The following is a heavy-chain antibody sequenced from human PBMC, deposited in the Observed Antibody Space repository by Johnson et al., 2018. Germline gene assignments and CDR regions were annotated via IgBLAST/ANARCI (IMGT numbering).Heavy chain of an antibody. D-gene: IGHD5-24*01. J-gene: IGHJ3*02. V-gene: IGHV1-8*01. CDR1: GYSFTIYG. CDR2: MNPNGDNA. Sequence: QVQLVQSGAEVKKXGASVKVSCKASGYSFTIYGIHWVRQAAGQGLEWMGWMNPNGDNAGYAQKFQGRVSMTRNTPMNTAYMELNSLRPEDTAVYYCARGRDGYHFLSAFDIWGQGTMVTVSS. CDR3: ARGRDGYHFLSAFDI.